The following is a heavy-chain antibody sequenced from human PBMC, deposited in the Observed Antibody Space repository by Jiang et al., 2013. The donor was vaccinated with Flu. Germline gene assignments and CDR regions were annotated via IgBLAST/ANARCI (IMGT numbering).Heavy chain of an antibody. CDR3: ARSLLGYCSSTSCSKYYYGMDV. D-gene: IGHD2-2*01. V-gene: IGHV1-46*01. J-gene: IGHJ6*04. CDR1: GYTFTSYY. CDR2: INPSGGST. Sequence: VESGAEVKKPGASVKVSCKASGYTFTSYYMHWVRQAPGQGLEWMGIINPSGGSTSYAQKFQGRVTMTRDTSTSTVYMELSSLRSEDTAVYYCARSLLGYCSSTSCSKYYYGMDVWGKGTTVTVSS.